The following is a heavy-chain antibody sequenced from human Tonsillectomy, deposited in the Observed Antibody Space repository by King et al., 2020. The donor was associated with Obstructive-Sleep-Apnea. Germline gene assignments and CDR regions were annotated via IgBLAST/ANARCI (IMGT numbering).Heavy chain of an antibody. D-gene: IGHD3-10*01. Sequence: HVQLVESGGGVVQPGRSLRLSCAASGFTFSNYGMHWVRQAPGKGLEWVAVISYDGSNKYYADSVKGRFTISRDNSKNTLYLQMNSLRAEDTAVYYCAKDRGEYGFEGNYYYYYGMDVWGQGTTVTVSS. CDR2: ISYDGSNK. V-gene: IGHV3-30*18. CDR1: GFTFSNYG. CDR3: AKDRGEYGFEGNYYYYYGMDV. J-gene: IGHJ6*02.